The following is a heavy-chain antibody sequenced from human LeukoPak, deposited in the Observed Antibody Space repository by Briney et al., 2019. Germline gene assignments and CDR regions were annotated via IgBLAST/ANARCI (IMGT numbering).Heavy chain of an antibody. CDR2: IYYSGST. J-gene: IGHJ2*01. CDR3: ARDPGYDSSGYLAWYFDL. V-gene: IGHV4-31*01. CDR1: GGSISSGGYY. D-gene: IGHD3-22*01. Sequence: PSETLSLTCTVSGGSISSGGYYWSWLRQHPGKGLEWIRYIYYSGSTYYNPPLTSQVTISVDKSQNQFSLKLSYVTAAGTAVYYCARDPGYDSSGYLAWYFDLWGRGTLVTVSS.